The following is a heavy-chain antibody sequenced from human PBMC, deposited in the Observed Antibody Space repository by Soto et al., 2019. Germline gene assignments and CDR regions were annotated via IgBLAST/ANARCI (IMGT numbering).Heavy chain of an antibody. CDR2: IYWDDDK. CDR1: GFSLTTRGVG. D-gene: IGHD3-16*01. V-gene: IGHV2-5*02. CDR3: AHIPNYYQYDWFDP. Sequence: QITLKESGPTLVKPTQTLTLTCTFSGFSLTTRGVGVGWIRQPPGKALECLALIYWDDDKRYSPSLQSRLSITKDTSKNQVVLTMTNVDPLDTATHYCAHIPNYYQYDWFDPWGQGTLVSVSS. J-gene: IGHJ5*02.